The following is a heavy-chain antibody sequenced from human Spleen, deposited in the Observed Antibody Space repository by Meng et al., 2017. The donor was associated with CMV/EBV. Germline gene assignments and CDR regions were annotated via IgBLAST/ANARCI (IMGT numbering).Heavy chain of an antibody. D-gene: IGHD3-22*01. Sequence: ASVKVSCKASGYTFTGYYMHWVRQAPGQGLEWMGWINPNSGGTNYAQKFQGRVTMTRDTSISTAYMELSRLRSDDTAVYYCARVYYDSSGYSHYFDYWGQGTLVTVSS. CDR1: GYTFTGYY. CDR2: INPNSGGT. J-gene: IGHJ4*02. CDR3: ARVYYDSSGYSHYFDY. V-gene: IGHV1-2*02.